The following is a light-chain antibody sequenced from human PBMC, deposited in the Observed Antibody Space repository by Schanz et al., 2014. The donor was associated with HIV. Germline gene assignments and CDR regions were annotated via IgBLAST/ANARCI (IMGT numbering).Light chain of an antibody. Sequence: EIVMTQSPATLSVSPGERATLSCRASQSVSSNLVWYQHKPGQAPSLLIYATSNRPTGIPDRFSGSGSGTDFTLTISSLQSEDFVVYYCQQYNKWPPYTFGQGTKLEIK. J-gene: IGKJ2*01. CDR3: QQYNKWPPYT. CDR1: QSVSSN. CDR2: ATS. V-gene: IGKV3D-15*01.